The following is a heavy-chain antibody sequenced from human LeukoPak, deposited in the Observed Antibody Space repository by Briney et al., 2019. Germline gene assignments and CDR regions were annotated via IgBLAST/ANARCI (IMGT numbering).Heavy chain of an antibody. V-gene: IGHV1-8*01. J-gene: IGHJ5*02. CDR2: MNPNSGNT. CDR3: ARGLRIAVAAFDP. CDR1: GYTFTSYD. Sequence: ASVKVSCKASGYTFTSYDINWVRQAPGQGLEWMGWMNPNSGNTGYAQKFQGRVTMTRNTSISTAYMELSSLRSEDTAVYYCARGLRIAVAAFDPWGQGTLVTVSS. D-gene: IGHD6-19*01.